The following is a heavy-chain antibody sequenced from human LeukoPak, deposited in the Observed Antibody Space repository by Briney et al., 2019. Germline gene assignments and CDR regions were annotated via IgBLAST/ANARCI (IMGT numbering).Heavy chain of an antibody. J-gene: IGHJ4*02. CDR2: ISHSGST. Sequence: PSETLSLTCTVSGYSLSSGYYWGWIRQPPGKGREWIATISHSGSTYYNPPLQSRVTIPVGRSKNQFSLTLSSVTAADTAVYYCARDGFGEFLFDYWGQGTLVTVSS. V-gene: IGHV4-38-2*02. CDR3: ARDGFGEFLFDY. CDR1: GYSLSSGYY. D-gene: IGHD3-10*01.